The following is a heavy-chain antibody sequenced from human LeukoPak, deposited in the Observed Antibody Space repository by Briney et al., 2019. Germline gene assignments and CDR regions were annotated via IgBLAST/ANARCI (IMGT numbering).Heavy chain of an antibody. Sequence: PGGSLRLSCAASGFTFSSYAMSWVRQAPGKGLEWVSAISGSGGSTYYADSVKGRFTISRDNSKNTLYLQMNILRAEDTAGYYCANKGDLFDSWGQGTLVTVSS. CDR3: ANKGDLFDS. D-gene: IGHD3-10*01. CDR2: ISGSGGST. CDR1: GFTFSSYA. V-gene: IGHV3-23*01. J-gene: IGHJ4*02.